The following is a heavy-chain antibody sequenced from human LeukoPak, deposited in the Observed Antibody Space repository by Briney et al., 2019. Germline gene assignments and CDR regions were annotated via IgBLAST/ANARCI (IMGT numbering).Heavy chain of an antibody. Sequence: PSETLSLTCAVYGVSFSGYYWSWIRQPPGKGLEWIGEINHSGSTNYNPSLKSRVTISVDTSKNQFSLKLSSVTAADTAVYYCARDGGYDYDGAFDIWGQGTTVTVSS. V-gene: IGHV4-34*01. CDR1: GVSFSGYY. D-gene: IGHD5-12*01. J-gene: IGHJ3*02. CDR2: INHSGST. CDR3: ARDGGYDYDGAFDI.